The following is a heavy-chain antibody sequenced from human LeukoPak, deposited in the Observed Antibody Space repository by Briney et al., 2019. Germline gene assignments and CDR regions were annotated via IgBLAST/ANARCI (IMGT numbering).Heavy chain of an antibody. V-gene: IGHV1-18*01. CDR1: GYTFTSYG. Sequence: ASVKVSCKASGYTFTSYGISWVPQAPGQGLEWMGWISAYNGNTNYAQKLQGRVTMTTDTSTSTAYMELRSLRSDDTAVYYCARFHYNPNWFDPWGQGTLVTVSS. J-gene: IGHJ5*02. CDR2: ISAYNGNT. D-gene: IGHD3-10*01. CDR3: ARFHYNPNWFDP.